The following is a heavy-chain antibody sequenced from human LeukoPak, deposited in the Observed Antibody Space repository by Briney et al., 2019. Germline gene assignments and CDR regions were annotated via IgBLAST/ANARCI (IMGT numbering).Heavy chain of an antibody. CDR1: GGSISSYY. V-gene: IGHV4-59*08. D-gene: IGHD1-1*01. CDR3: ARLGTGGYFDY. J-gene: IGHJ4*02. CDR2: IYYSGST. Sequence: SETLSLTCTVSGGSISSYYWSWIRQPPGKGLEWLGYIYYSGSTNYNPSLKSRVTISVDTSKNQFSLKLSSVTAADTAVYYCARLGTGGYFDYWGQGTLVTVSS.